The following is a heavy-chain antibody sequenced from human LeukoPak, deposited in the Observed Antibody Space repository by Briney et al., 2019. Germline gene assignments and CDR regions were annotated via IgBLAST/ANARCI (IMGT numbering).Heavy chain of an antibody. CDR1: GFTVSTNY. Sequence: PGGSLRLSCAASGFTVSTNYMSWVRQAPGKGLEWVSVIYTGGSTYYADSVKGRFTSSRDSSKNTLYLQMNSLRADDTAVYYCARGYCTSTRCNLFDHWGQGTLVTVSS. D-gene: IGHD2-2*01. CDR3: ARGYCTSTRCNLFDH. V-gene: IGHV3-53*01. CDR2: IYTGGST. J-gene: IGHJ5*02.